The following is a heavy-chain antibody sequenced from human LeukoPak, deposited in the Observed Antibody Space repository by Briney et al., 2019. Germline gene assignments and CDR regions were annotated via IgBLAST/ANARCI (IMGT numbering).Heavy chain of an antibody. D-gene: IGHD5-18*01. CDR1: GFTFSIYT. V-gene: IGHV3-23*01. J-gene: IGHJ5*02. CDR3: VRGYSYGWFDP. CDR2: ISGSGGST. Sequence: GGSLRLSCAASGFTFSIYTMSWVRQAPGKGLEWVSTISGSGGSTHYAASVTGRFTISRDNSKNTLNLQMNSLRAEDTTVYYCVRGYSYGWFDPWGKGTLVTVSS.